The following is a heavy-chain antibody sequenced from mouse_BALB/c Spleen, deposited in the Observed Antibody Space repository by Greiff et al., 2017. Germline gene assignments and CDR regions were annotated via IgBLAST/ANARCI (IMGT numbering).Heavy chain of an antibody. CDR1: GYSITSDYA. V-gene: IGHV3-2*02. CDR3: ARYYGSSYGFAY. D-gene: IGHD1-1*01. CDR2: ISYSGST. J-gene: IGHJ3*01. Sequence: EVKVEESGPGLVKPSQSLSLTCTVTGYSITSDYAWNWIRQFPGNKLEWMGYISYSGSTSYNPSLKSRISITRDTSKNQFFLQLNSVTTEDTATYYCARYYGSSYGFAYWGQGTLVTVSA.